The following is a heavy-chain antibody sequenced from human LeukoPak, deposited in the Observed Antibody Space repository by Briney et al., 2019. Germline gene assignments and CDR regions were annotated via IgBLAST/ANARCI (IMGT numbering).Heavy chain of an antibody. CDR2: ISARGGNT. V-gene: IGHV3-23*01. D-gene: IGHD6-19*01. CDR1: GFTFSNYA. CDR3: AKDGHSSGSAFDY. Sequence: PGGSLRLSCAASGFTFSNYAMSWVRQAPGKGLEWVSGISARGGNTYYADSVKGRFTISRDNSKNTVCLQMNSLRAEDTAVYYCAKDGHSSGSAFDYWGQGTLVTVS. J-gene: IGHJ4*02.